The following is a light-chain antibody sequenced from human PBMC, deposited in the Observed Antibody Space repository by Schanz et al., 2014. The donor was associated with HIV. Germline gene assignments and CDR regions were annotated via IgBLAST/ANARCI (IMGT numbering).Light chain of an antibody. Sequence: QSALTQPTSVSGSPGQSITISCTGASMAFSSSNFVSWYQQHPGEAPRLIIYDVTSRPSGISTRFSASKSGDTASLTISGLQSEDEGDYYCCSYSRVGTPHYVFGTGTKLTVL. CDR3: CSYSRVGTPHYV. V-gene: IGLV2-14*03. CDR2: DVT. CDR1: SMAFSSSNF. J-gene: IGLJ1*01.